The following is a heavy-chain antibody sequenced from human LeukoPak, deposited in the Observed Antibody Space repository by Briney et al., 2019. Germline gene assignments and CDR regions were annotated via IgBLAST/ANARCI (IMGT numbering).Heavy chain of an antibody. J-gene: IGHJ3*02. D-gene: IGHD3-9*01. CDR2: ISSSSSYI. CDR3: ARGVYRYFDWLSGPAFDI. CDR1: GFTFSSYS. Sequence: NAGGSLRLSCAASGFTFSSYSMNWVRQAPGKGLEWVSSISSSSSYIYYADSVKGRFTISRDNAKNSLYLQMNSLRAEDTAVYYCARGVYRYFDWLSGPAFDIWGQGTMVTVSS. V-gene: IGHV3-21*01.